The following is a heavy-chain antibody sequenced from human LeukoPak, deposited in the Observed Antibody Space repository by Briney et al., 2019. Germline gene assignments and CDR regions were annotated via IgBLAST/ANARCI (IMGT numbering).Heavy chain of an antibody. V-gene: IGHV3-48*02. Sequence: GGSLRLSCAASGFTFSSFGMNWVRQAPGKGLEWVSHISSSSSTIFYADSVKGRFTISRDNAKNSLYLQMNSLGDEDTAVYYCAEGEYSYGFDYWGQGTLVTVSS. CDR3: AEGEYSYGFDY. CDR1: GFTFSSFG. J-gene: IGHJ4*02. D-gene: IGHD5-18*01. CDR2: ISSSSSTI.